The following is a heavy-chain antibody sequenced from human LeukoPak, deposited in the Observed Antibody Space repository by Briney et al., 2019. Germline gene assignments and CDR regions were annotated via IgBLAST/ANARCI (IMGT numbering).Heavy chain of an antibody. D-gene: IGHD4-23*01. CDR1: GFTFTNYG. V-gene: IGHV3-33*01. CDR2: IWYDGSNK. Sequence: GGSLRLSCAASGFTFTNYGMHWVRQAPGRGLEWVALIWYDGSNKYYADSVKGRFTISRDDSKNTLYLQMSSLSGEDSAVYYCARGYGGNSGYFDCWGQGTLVTVSS. J-gene: IGHJ4*02. CDR3: ARGYGGNSGYFDC.